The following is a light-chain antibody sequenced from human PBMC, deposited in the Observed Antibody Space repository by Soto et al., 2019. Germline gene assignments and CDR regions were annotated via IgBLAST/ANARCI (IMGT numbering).Light chain of an antibody. J-gene: IGKJ3*01. CDR2: DAS. V-gene: IGKV1-33*01. Sequence: DIQMTQSPSSLSASVGERVTITCQASQDISNYLNWYQQKPGKAPKLLIYDASNLETGVPSRFSGRGSGTDFTFTISSLQPEDIATYYCQQYDNLPFTFGPGTKVDIK. CDR3: QQYDNLPFT. CDR1: QDISNY.